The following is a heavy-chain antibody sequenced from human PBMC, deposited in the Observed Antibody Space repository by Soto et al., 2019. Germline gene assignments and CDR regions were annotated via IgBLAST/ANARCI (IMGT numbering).Heavy chain of an antibody. J-gene: IGHJ4*02. V-gene: IGHV1-18*04. CDR1: GYSFSDFG. CDR3: ARSDYYEDTGTFEY. D-gene: IGHD4-17*01. CDR2: ISGKNGNT. Sequence: ASVKVSCKASGYSFSDFGITWVRQAPGQGLEWMGWISGKNGNTNYAQKVQGRVTLTADTSTSTAYMEMRALTSDDTATYYCARSDYYEDTGTFEYWGQGTPVTVSS.